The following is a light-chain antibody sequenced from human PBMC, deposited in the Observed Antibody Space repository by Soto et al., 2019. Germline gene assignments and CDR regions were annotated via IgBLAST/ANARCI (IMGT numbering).Light chain of an antibody. CDR1: QSISSW. CDR2: DAS. J-gene: IGKJ1*01. Sequence: DIQMTQSPSTLSASVGDRVTITCRASQSISSWLAWYQQKPGKAPELLIYDASSLESGVPSRFSGSGSGTEFTLTISSLQPDDFATYYCQQHNSYSPTFGQGTKVDIK. V-gene: IGKV1-5*01. CDR3: QQHNSYSPT.